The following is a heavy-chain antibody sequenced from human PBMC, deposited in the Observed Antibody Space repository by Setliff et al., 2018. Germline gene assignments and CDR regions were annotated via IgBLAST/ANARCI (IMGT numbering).Heavy chain of an antibody. V-gene: IGHV4-61*09. CDR3: ARDPGYPSGVAGGFDT. Sequence: SSETLSLTCSLSGDFISSGSYYWSWIRQTAGNGLEWIGHVSSRGNTNYNPSLKSRVTISIDTSSKHFSLILTSVTAADTAVYYCARDPGYPSGVAGGFDTWGQGTMVTVSS. CDR2: VSSRGNT. CDR1: GDFISSGSYY. J-gene: IGHJ3*02. D-gene: IGHD2-2*03.